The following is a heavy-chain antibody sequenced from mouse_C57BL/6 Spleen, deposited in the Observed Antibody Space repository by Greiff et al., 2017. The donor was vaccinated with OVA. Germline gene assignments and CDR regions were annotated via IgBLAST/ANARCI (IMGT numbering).Heavy chain of an antibody. J-gene: IGHJ4*01. V-gene: IGHV2-5*01. CDR2: IWRGGST. CDR3: ATPLPYYYAMDY. CDR1: GFSLTSYG. Sequence: VQRVESGPALVQPSQSLSITCTVSGFSLTSYGVHWVRQSPGKGLEWLGVIWRGGSTDYNAAFMSRLSITKDNSKSQVFFKMNSLQADDTAIYYCATPLPYYYAMDYWGQGTSVTVSS.